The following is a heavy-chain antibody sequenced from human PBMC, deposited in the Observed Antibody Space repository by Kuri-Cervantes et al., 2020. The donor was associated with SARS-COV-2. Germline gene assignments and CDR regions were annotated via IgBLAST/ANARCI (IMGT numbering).Heavy chain of an antibody. Sequence: SVKVSCKASGGTFSSYTISWVRQAPGQGLEWMGGIITAFGTANYAQKFQDRVTLIADKSTSTVFMESSRLSSEDTAVYYCAKELLWFGDLHGGYFDYWGQGTLVTVSS. CDR1: GGTFSSYT. CDR2: IITAFGTA. J-gene: IGHJ4*02. D-gene: IGHD3-10*01. CDR3: AKELLWFGDLHGGYFDY. V-gene: IGHV1-69*06.